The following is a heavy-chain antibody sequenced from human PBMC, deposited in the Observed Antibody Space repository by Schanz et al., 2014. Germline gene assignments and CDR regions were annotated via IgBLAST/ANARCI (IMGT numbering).Heavy chain of an antibody. CDR2: VSSRSDEI. CDR3: ARVKYCTITRCYRTETEGVYYMDV. D-gene: IGHD2-2*01. J-gene: IGHJ6*03. V-gene: IGHV3-74*03. CDR1: GFTFSSYW. Sequence: EVQLVESGGGLVQPGGSLRLSCAASGFTFSSYWMHWVRQVPGKGLEWVAAVSSRSDEIKYADSVRGRFTISRDNSKNTLYLQMKSLRAEDTAVYYCARVKYCTITRCYRTETEGVYYMDVWGKGTTVTVSS.